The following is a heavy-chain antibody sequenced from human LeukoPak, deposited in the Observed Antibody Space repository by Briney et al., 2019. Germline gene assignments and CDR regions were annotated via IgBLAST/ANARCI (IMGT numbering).Heavy chain of an antibody. CDR1: GFTFSSYG. D-gene: IGHD3-22*01. Sequence: GGSLRLSCAASGFTFSSYGMHWVRQAPGKGLEWVAVISYDGSNKHYADSVKGRFTISRDNSKNTLYLQMNSLRAEDTAVYYCAGGLYDRSGYRSWGQGTLVTVSS. CDR3: AGGLYDRSGYRS. CDR2: ISYDGSNK. J-gene: IGHJ4*02. V-gene: IGHV3-30*03.